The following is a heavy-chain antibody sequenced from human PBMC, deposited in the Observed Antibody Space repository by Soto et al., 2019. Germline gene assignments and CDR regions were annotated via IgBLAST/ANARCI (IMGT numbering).Heavy chain of an antibody. V-gene: IGHV4-34*01. CDR1: GGSSSGYY. CDR2: INHSGST. CDR3: ASHRGIAVAGTRLFDY. Sequence: SETLSLTCAVYGGSSSGYYWSWIRQPPGKGLEWIGEINHSGSTNYNPSLKSRVTISVDTSKNQFSLKLSSVTAADTAVYYCASHRGIAVAGTRLFDYWGQGTLVTVSS. J-gene: IGHJ4*02. D-gene: IGHD6-19*01.